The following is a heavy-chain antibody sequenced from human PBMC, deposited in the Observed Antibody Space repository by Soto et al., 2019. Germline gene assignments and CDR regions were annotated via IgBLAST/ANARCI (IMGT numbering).Heavy chain of an antibody. CDR2: ISWNSGSI. J-gene: IGHJ1*01. D-gene: IGHD3-10*01. V-gene: IGHV3-9*01. Sequence: EVQLVESGGGLVQPGRSLRLSCAASGFTFDDYAMHWVRQAPGKGLEWVSGISWNSGSIGYADSVKGRFTISRDNAKNSLYLQMNSLRAEDTALYYCAKYRGSGSYYTEYFQHWGQGTLVTVSS. CDR1: GFTFDDYA. CDR3: AKYRGSGSYYTEYFQH.